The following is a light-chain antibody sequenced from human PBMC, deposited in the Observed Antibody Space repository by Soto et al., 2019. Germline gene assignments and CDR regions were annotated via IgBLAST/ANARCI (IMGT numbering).Light chain of an antibody. Sequence: QSALTQPRSVSGSPGQSVTISCTGTSSDVGNYNYVSWYQQHTGKAPKLMIYDVNKRPSGVPDRFSGSKSGNTASLTISGLQADDEADYYCCSYAGSYTVIFGGGTKLTVL. CDR1: SSDVGNYNY. CDR3: CSYAGSYTVI. V-gene: IGLV2-11*01. CDR2: DVN. J-gene: IGLJ2*01.